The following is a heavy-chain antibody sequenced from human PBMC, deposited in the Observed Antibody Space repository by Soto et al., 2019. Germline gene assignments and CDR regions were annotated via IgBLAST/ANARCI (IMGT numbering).Heavy chain of an antibody. J-gene: IGHJ4*02. D-gene: IGHD3-10*01. CDR1: GGSISSCCYY. CDR3: ARGPGTMAKIYY. Sequence: SETLSLTCTVSGGSISSCCYYWSWIRQHPGKGLEWIGYIYYSGSTYYNPSLKSRVTISVDTSKNQFSLKLSSVTAADTAVYYCARGPGTMAKIYYWGQGTLVTVSS. V-gene: IGHV4-31*03. CDR2: IYYSGST.